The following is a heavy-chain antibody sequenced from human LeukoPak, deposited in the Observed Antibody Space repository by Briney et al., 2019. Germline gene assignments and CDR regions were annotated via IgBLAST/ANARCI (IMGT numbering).Heavy chain of an antibody. D-gene: IGHD1-7*01. CDR3: AKRDNWNYYFDY. Sequence: GGSLRLSCAASGFTFSSSAMSWVRQVPGKGLEWVSGISASGGSTSYADSVKGRFTISRDNSKNTLYLQMNSLRAEDTAVYYCAKRDNWNYYFDYWGQGTLVTVSS. CDR2: ISASGGST. J-gene: IGHJ4*02. CDR1: GFTFSSSA. V-gene: IGHV3-23*01.